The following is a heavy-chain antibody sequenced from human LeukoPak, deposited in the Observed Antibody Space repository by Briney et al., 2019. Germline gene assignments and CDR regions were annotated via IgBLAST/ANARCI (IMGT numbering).Heavy chain of an antibody. J-gene: IGHJ4*02. CDR3: AIMHGYYDGSGFWVQ. V-gene: IGHV3-23*01. CDR2: ISPSGDRT. CDR1: GGSITGYY. D-gene: IGHD3-22*01. Sequence: ETLSLTCSVSGGSITGYYWSWIRQPPGKGLEWVSFISPSGDRTSNADSVEGRSTISRDNTRNTLYLQMNSLRDEDTGVYYCAIMHGYYDGSGFWVQWGQGTLVTVSS.